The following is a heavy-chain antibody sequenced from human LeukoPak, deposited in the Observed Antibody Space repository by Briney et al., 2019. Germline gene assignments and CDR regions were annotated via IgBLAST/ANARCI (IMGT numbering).Heavy chain of an antibody. CDR1: GFTFTNYA. CDR2: ISGSGGST. Sequence: PGGSLRLSCAASGFTFTNYALSWVRQAPGKGLEWVSAISGSGGSTYYADSVKSRFTISRDNSKNTLYLQMHSLRAEDTAVYYCAKDSGYCSGGSCYSRYYFDYWGQGTLVTVSS. J-gene: IGHJ4*02. D-gene: IGHD2-15*01. V-gene: IGHV3-23*01. CDR3: AKDSGYCSGGSCYSRYYFDY.